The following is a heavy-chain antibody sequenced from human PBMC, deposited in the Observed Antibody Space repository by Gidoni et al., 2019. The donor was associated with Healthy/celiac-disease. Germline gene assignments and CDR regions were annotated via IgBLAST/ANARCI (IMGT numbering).Heavy chain of an antibody. CDR2: IYYSGST. Sequence: QLQLQESGPGLVKPSETLSLTCTVSGGSISSSSYYWGWIRQPPGKGLEWIGSIYYSGSTYYNPSLKSRFTISVDTSKNQFSLKLSSVTAADTAVYYCASLQYGYYYMDVWGKGTTVTVSS. J-gene: IGHJ6*03. CDR1: GGSISSSSYY. D-gene: IGHD4-4*01. V-gene: IGHV4-39*01. CDR3: ASLQYGYYYMDV.